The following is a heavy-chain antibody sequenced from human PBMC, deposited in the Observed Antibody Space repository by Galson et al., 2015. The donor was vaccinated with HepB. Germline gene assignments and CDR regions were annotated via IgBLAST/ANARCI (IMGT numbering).Heavy chain of an antibody. Sequence: SLRLSCAASGFTFSSYAMTWVRQDSGKGLEWVSGISGSGGAAYYADAVKGRFTISRDNSKNTLYLQMNSLRAEDTAVYYCAKPPRAYTSDWYVEGILASWGQGTRVTVSS. CDR1: GFTFSSYA. V-gene: IGHV3-23*01. CDR3: AKPPRAYTSDWYVEGILAS. J-gene: IGHJ4*02. D-gene: IGHD6-19*01. CDR2: ISGSGGAA.